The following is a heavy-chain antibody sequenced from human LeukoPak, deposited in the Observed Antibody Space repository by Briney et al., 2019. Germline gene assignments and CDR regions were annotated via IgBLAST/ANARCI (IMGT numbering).Heavy chain of an antibody. J-gene: IGHJ4*02. CDR2: INHSGST. CDR3: ARQRVRGVIIGYFDY. CDR1: GGSFSGYY. Sequence: SETLSLTCAVYGGSFSGYYWSWIRQPPGKGLEWIGEINHSGSTNYNPSLKSQVTISADTSKNQFSLKLSSVTAADTAVYYCARQRVRGVIIGYFDYWGQGTLVTVSS. D-gene: IGHD3-10*01. V-gene: IGHV4-34*01.